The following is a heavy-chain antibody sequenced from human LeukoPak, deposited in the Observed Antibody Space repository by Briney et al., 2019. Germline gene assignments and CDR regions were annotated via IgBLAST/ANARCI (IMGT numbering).Heavy chain of an antibody. CDR3: ASAYCSGGSCYSGAFDI. J-gene: IGHJ3*02. D-gene: IGHD2-15*01. CDR2: IYCSGST. Sequence: ETLSLTCTVSGGSISSHYWSWLRQPPGKGLEWIGYIYCSGSTNYNPSLKSRVTISVDTSKNQFSLKLSSVTAADTAVYYCASAYCSGGSCYSGAFDIWGQGTMVTVSS. V-gene: IGHV4-59*11. CDR1: GGSISSHY.